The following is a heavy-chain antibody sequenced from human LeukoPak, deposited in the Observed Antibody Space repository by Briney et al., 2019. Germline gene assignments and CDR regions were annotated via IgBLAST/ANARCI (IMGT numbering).Heavy chain of an antibody. D-gene: IGHD3-3*01. Sequence: APVKVSCKASGGTFSSYAISWVRQAPGQGLEWMGGIIPIFGTANYAQKFQGRVTITADESTSTAYMELSSLRSEDTAVYYCARGRTTIFGVVIISDCFDYWGQGTLVTVSS. CDR1: GGTFSSYA. J-gene: IGHJ4*02. CDR3: ARGRTTIFGVVIISDCFDY. V-gene: IGHV1-69*13. CDR2: IIPIFGTA.